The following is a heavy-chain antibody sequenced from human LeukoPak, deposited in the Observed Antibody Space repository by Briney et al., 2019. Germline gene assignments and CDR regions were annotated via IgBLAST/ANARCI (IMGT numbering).Heavy chain of an antibody. CDR1: GFTVSSNY. CDR3: ARAGHGGGDYVFDY. CDR2: IYSGGST. Sequence: PGGSLRLSCAASGFTVSSNYMSWVRQAPGKGLEWVSVIYSGGSTYYADSVKGRFTISRDNSKNTLYLQMNSLRAEDTAVYYCARAGHGGGDYVFDYWGQGTLVTVSS. D-gene: IGHD4-17*01. V-gene: IGHV3-53*01. J-gene: IGHJ4*02.